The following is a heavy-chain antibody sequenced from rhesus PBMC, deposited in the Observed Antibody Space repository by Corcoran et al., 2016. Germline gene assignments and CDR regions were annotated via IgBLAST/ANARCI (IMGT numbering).Heavy chain of an antibody. Sequence: QVQLQESGPAVVKPSETLSLTCAVSGGSISINYWNCLRQSPGKGLVWSGYIYGGSGTPSYNPDLKSRVTSSTNKSKNQFYLKLSAVTAADTAVYYCARDQANYRGFDYWGQGVLVTVSS. D-gene: IGHD3-16*01. CDR3: ARDQANYRGFDY. J-gene: IGHJ4*01. CDR1: GGSISINY. V-gene: IGHV4-147*01. CDR2: IYGGSGTP.